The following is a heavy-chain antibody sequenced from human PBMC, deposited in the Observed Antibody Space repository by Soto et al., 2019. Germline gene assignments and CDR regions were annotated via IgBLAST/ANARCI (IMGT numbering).Heavy chain of an antibody. D-gene: IGHD1-26*01. CDR1: GFTFSSYA. V-gene: IGHV3-23*01. J-gene: IGHJ4*02. CDR3: AKDHLVGHNLGFPHELDY. Sequence: EVQLLESGGGLVQPGGSLRLSCAASGFTFSSYAMSWVRQAPGKGLEWVSAISGSGGSTYYADSVKGRFTISRDNSKNTLYLQMNSLRAEDTAVYYCAKDHLVGHNLGFPHELDYWGQGTLVTVSS. CDR2: ISGSGGST.